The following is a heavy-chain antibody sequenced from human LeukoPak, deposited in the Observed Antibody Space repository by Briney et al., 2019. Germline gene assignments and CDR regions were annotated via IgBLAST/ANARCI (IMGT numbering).Heavy chain of an antibody. V-gene: IGHV3-53*01. CDR3: ARAGPIDY. Sequence: PGGSLRLSCAASGFIVSSKYMSWVRQAPGKGLEWVSVIYSGGSTYYAASVEGRFTISRDNSKNTVYLEMNSLGVDDTAVYYCARAGPIDYWGQGTLVTFSS. J-gene: IGHJ4*02. CDR1: GFIVSSKY. CDR2: IYSGGST.